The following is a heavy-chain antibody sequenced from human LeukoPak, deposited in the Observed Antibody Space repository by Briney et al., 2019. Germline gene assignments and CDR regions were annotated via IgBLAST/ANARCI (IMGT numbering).Heavy chain of an antibody. D-gene: IGHD3-10*01. V-gene: IGHV3-23*01. J-gene: IGHJ4*02. CDR2: ISGDGYST. Sequence: GWSLRLSCAASGFTFSTYTMAWVRQAPGGGLEWVSGISGDGYSTYYADSVKGRFAISRDNSKSTLYLQMNSLRAEDTAVYYCAKDFGRNLGGPGYWGRGTRVTVSS. CDR3: AKDFGRNLGGPGY. CDR1: GFTFSTYT.